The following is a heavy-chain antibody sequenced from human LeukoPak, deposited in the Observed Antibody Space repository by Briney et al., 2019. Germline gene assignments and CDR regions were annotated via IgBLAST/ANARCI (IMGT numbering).Heavy chain of an antibody. D-gene: IGHD3-22*01. CDR1: GGSFSGYY. Sequence: PSETLSLTCAVYGGSFSGYYWSWIRQPPGKGLEWIGEINHSGSTNYNPSLKSRVTISVDKSKNQFSLKLSSVTAADTAVYYCARVVGSYYDSSGYHYAFDIWGQGTMVTVSS. J-gene: IGHJ3*02. V-gene: IGHV4-34*01. CDR2: INHSGST. CDR3: ARVVGSYYDSSGYHYAFDI.